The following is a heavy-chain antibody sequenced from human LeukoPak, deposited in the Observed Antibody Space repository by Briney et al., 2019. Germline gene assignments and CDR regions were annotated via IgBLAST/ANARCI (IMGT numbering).Heavy chain of an antibody. V-gene: IGHV3-43*02. CDR2: ISGDGGST. D-gene: IGHD1-26*01. CDR3: PKGQSGSYYSFDY. CDR1: GFTFDDYA. Sequence: GGSLRLSCAASGFTFDDYAMHWVRHAPGKGLEWVSLISGDGGSTYYADSVKGRFTISGDNSKNSLYLQMNSLRAEDTALYYCPKGQSGSYYSFDYWGQGTLVTVSS. J-gene: IGHJ4*02.